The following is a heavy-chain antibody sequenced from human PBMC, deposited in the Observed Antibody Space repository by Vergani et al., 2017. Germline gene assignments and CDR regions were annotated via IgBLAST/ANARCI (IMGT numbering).Heavy chain of an antibody. Sequence: QVQLQESGPGLVKPSETLSLTCTVSGGSISSYYWSWIRQPAGKGLEWIGRIYTSGSTNYNPSLKSRVTMSVDTSKNQFSLKLSSVTAADTAVYYCARDGAPSWTTVTTGGFDYWGQGTLVTVSS. V-gene: IGHV4-4*07. CDR2: IYTSGST. J-gene: IGHJ4*02. CDR1: GGSISSYY. CDR3: ARDGAPSWTTVTTGGFDY. D-gene: IGHD4-11*01.